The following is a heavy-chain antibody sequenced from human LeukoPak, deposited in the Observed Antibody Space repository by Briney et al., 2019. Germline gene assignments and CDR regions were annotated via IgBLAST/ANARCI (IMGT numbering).Heavy chain of an antibody. CDR2: IFHSGST. CDR3: ARGSTVVPNYYYYYMDV. D-gene: IGHD4-23*01. V-gene: IGHV4-38-2*02. CDR1: GYFISSGYY. J-gene: IGHJ6*03. Sequence: SETLSLTCTVSGYFISSGYYWGWIRPPPGKGLEWIGSIFHSGSTYFNPSLTRRVTMSVDTSKNHFSLRLSSVTAADTAVYYCARGSTVVPNYYYYYMDVWGKGTTVTVSS.